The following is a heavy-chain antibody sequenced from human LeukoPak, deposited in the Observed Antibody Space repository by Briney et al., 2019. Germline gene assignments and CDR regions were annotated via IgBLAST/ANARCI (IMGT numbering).Heavy chain of an antibody. V-gene: IGHV1-24*01. D-gene: IGHD5-12*01. CDR3: ATRNEWLRFRWFDP. CDR1: GYTLTELS. CDR2: FDPEDGET. J-gene: IGHJ5*02. Sequence: ASVKVSCKVSGYTLTELSMHWVRQAPGKGLEWMGGFDPEDGETIYAQKFQGRVTMTEDTSTDTAYMELSSLRSEDTAVYYCATRNEWLRFRWFDPWGQGTLVTVSS.